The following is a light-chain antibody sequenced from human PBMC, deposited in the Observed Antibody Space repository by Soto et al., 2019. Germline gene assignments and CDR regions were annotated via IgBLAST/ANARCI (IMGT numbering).Light chain of an antibody. Sequence: IQMTQSPSTLSASVGDRVTITCRASQNISSYLAWYQQKPGKGPKLLIYAASTLQSGVPSRFSGSGSGTDFTLTISCLQSEDFATYYCQQYYSYPRTFGQGTKVDIK. CDR3: QQYYSYPRT. V-gene: IGKV1-8*01. CDR1: QNISSY. J-gene: IGKJ1*01. CDR2: AAS.